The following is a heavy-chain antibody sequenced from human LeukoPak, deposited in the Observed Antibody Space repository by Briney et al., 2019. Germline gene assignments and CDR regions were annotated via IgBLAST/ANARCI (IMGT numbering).Heavy chain of an antibody. D-gene: IGHD3-22*01. Sequence: PGGSLRLSCAASGFTFSSYEMNWVRQAPGKGLEWASYNSSSGSTIYYADSVKGRFTISRDNAKNSLYLQMNSLRAEETAVYYCAKGSHSSGYYFDYWGQGTLVTVSS. J-gene: IGHJ4*02. CDR1: GFTFSSYE. CDR2: NSSSGSTI. V-gene: IGHV3-48*03. CDR3: AKGSHSSGYYFDY.